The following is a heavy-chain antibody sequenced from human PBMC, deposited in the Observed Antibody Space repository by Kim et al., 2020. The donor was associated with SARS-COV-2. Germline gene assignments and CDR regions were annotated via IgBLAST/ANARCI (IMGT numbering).Heavy chain of an antibody. J-gene: IGHJ6*02. V-gene: IGHV3-30*18. CDR2: ISYDGSNK. CDR1: GFTFSSYG. Sequence: GGSLRLSCAASGFTFSSYGMHWVRQAPGKGLEWVAVISYDGSNKYYADSVKGRFTISRDNSKNTLYLQMNSLRAEDTAVYYCANTQVTAMVTRYYYYGMDVWGQGTTVTVSS. D-gene: IGHD5-18*01. CDR3: ANTQVTAMVTRYYYYGMDV.